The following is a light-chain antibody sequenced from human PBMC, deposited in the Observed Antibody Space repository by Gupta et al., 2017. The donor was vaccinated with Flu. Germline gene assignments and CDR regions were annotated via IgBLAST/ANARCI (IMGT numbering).Light chain of an antibody. CDR3: PRTDTYPLFV. CDR2: IAS. CDR1: QGISSY. V-gene: IGKV1-37*01. Sequence: DIQLTQSPSSLSASVGDRVTITCRVSQGISSYLNWYRQKPGKVPKLLISIASNLQAGVPSRFCGSGYRTYVSITISSRQQEDVASYYAPRTDTYPLFVFGQGTKLEIK. J-gene: IGKJ2*01.